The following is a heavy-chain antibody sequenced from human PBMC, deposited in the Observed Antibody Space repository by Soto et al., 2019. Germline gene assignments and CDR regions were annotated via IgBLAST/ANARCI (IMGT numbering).Heavy chain of an antibody. D-gene: IGHD4-4*01. V-gene: IGHV3-23*01. CDR3: AKCFRNYAADNFDN. CDR1: GFTFNNYA. J-gene: IGHJ4*02. CDR2: ITGGGAGT. Sequence: EVQLLESGGGLVQPGGSLRLSCAASGFTFNNYAMSWVRQAPGKGPEWVSTITGGGAGTYYADSVKGRFTISRDNSNNTLYLQMNSLRVEDTALYYCAKCFRNYAADNFDNWGQGTLVTVSS.